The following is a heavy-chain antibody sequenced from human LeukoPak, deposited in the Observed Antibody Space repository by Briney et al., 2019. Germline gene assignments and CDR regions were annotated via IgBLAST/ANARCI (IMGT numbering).Heavy chain of an antibody. CDR1: GGSISGYY. CDR2: IYYSGST. J-gene: IGHJ4*02. Sequence: PSETLSLTCTVSGGSISGYYWSWIRQPPGKGLEWIGYIYYSGSTNYNPSLKSRVTISVDTSKNQFSLQLNSVTPEDTAVYYCARGPGALLHWGQGILVTVSS. CDR3: ARGPGALLH. V-gene: IGHV4-59*12. D-gene: IGHD3-10*01.